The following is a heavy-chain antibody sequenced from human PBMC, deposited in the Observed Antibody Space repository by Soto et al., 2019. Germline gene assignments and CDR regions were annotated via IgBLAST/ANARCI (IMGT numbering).Heavy chain of an antibody. CDR3: ARDLGYDFWSGYQGGYFQH. Sequence: QVPLVESGGGVVQPGRSLRLSCAASGFTFSSYAMHWVRQAPGKGLEWVAVISYDGSNKYYADSVKGRFTISRDNSKNTLYLQMNSLIAEDTAVYYCARDLGYDFWSGYQGGYFQHWGQGTLVTVSS. CDR2: ISYDGSNK. V-gene: IGHV3-30-3*01. D-gene: IGHD3-3*01. CDR1: GFTFSSYA. J-gene: IGHJ1*01.